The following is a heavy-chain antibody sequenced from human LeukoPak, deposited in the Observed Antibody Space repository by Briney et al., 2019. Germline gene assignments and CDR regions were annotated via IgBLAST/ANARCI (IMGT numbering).Heavy chain of an antibody. CDR1: GGSFSGYY. V-gene: IGHV4-34*01. CDR2: INHSGST. Sequence: SETLSLTCAVYGGSFSGYYWSWIRQPPGKGLEWIGEINHSGSTNYNPSLKSRVTISVDTSKNQFSLKLSSVTAEDTAVYYCAREPSRNCFDPWGQGTLVTVSS. J-gene: IGHJ5*02. CDR3: AREPSRNCFDP.